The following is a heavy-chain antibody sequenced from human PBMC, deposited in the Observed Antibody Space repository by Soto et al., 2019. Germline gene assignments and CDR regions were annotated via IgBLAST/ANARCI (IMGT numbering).Heavy chain of an antibody. V-gene: IGHV3-20*01. CDR3: ARDPDIMITFEGVIPAYLNY. CDR1: GFSLDDYG. CDR2: INWNGGST. Sequence: GGSLRLSCSASGFSLDDYGMSWLRQGPGKGLEWVDGINWNGGSTGYADSVKGRFTISRDNAKNSLYLQMNSLRAEDTAVYHCARDPDIMITFEGVIPAYLNYWGQGTQVTVSS. J-gene: IGHJ4*02. D-gene: IGHD3-16*02.